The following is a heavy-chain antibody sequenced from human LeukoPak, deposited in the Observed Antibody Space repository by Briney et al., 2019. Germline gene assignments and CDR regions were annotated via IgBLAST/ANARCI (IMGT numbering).Heavy chain of an antibody. CDR1: GFTVSSNY. CDR3: ARDRSDYYDSSGYYGY. Sequence: GGSLRLSCAASGFTVSSNYMSWVRQAPGKGLEWVSVIYSGGSTYYADSVKGRFTTSRDNSKNTLYLQMNSLRAEDTAVYYCARDRSDYYDSSGYYGYWGQGTLVTVSS. D-gene: IGHD3-22*01. CDR2: IYSGGST. V-gene: IGHV3-53*01. J-gene: IGHJ4*02.